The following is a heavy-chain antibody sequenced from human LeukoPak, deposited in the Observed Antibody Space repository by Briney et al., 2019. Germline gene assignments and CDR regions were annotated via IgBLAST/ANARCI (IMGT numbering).Heavy chain of an antibody. V-gene: IGHV1-18*01. CDR1: GYTFTSYG. D-gene: IGHD3-22*01. CDR2: ISAYNGNT. Sequence: GASVKVSCKASGYTFTSYGISWVRQAPGQGLEWMGWISAYNGNTNYAQKLQGRVTMTTDTSTRTAYTELRSLRSDNSAVYYCARDPPYYYDSSGYSYAIFDYWGQGTLVTVSS. CDR3: ARDPPYYYDSSGYSYAIFDY. J-gene: IGHJ4*02.